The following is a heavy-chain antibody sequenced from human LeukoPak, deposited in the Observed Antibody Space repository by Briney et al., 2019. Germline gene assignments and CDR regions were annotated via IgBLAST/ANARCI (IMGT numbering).Heavy chain of an antibody. D-gene: IGHD6-19*01. CDR1: GYTFTAYY. J-gene: IGHJ4*02. CDR3: ARVAVAEFDC. Sequence: ASVKVSCKASGYTFTAYYMHWVRQAPGQGLEWMGRINPNSGDTNYAQKFQGRVTMTRDTSINTAYMELSRLRSDDTAVYYCARVAVAEFDCWGQGTLVTVSS. CDR2: INPNSGDT. V-gene: IGHV1-2*06.